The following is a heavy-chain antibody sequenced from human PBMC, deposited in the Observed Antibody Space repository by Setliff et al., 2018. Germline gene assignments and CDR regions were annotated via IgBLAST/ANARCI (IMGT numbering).Heavy chain of an antibody. Sequence: GESLKISCRASGYTFTNYWIGWVRQMPGKGLEWIGIIYPGDSNTRYSPSFQGQVTISVDKSISTAYLQWRSLKASDTAMYYCARSRSNFWSGYFNWFDPWGQGTLVTVSS. CDR2: IYPGDSNT. CDR3: ARSRSNFWSGYFNWFDP. D-gene: IGHD3-3*01. J-gene: IGHJ5*02. V-gene: IGHV5-51*01. CDR1: GYTFTNYW.